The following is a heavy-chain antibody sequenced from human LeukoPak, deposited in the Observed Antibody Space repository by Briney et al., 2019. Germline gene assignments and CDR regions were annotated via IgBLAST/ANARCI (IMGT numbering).Heavy chain of an antibody. CDR2: IIPIFGTA. V-gene: IGHV1-69*01. CDR1: GGTFSSYA. D-gene: IGHD3-10*01. CDR3: ARVIEVRGVILGALDY. Sequence: SVKVSCKASGGTFSSYAISWVRQVPGQGLEWMGGIIPIFGTANYAQKFQGRVTITADESTSTAYMELSSLRSEDTAVYYCARVIEVRGVILGALDYWGQGTLVTVSS. J-gene: IGHJ4*02.